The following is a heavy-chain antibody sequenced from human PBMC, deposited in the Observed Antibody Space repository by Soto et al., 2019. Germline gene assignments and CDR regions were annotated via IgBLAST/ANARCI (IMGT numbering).Heavy chain of an antibody. Sequence: GGSLRLSCAASGFTFSSFAMNWVRQAPGKGLEWVSTISGSGENTYYADSVKGRFTISRDNSKNTVYLQMNNLIAEDTAVYYCAKVPRHGLVPNDAYDIWGQRTMGTVSS. D-gene: IGHD2-8*01. CDR2: ISGSGENT. CDR1: GFTFSSFA. J-gene: IGHJ3*02. V-gene: IGHV3-23*01. CDR3: AKVPRHGLVPNDAYDI.